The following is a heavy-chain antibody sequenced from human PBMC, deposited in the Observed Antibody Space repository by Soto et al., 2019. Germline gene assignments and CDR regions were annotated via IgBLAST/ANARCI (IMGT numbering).Heavy chain of an antibody. CDR2: ISSSSSTI. J-gene: IGHJ5*02. V-gene: IGHV3-48*02. CDR3: AREAGTWHLPLNWFDP. CDR1: GFTFSSYS. Sequence: GGSLILSCAASGFTFSSYSMNWVRQAPGKGLEWVSYISSSSSTIYYADSVKGRFTISRDNAKNSLYLQMNSLRDEDTAVYYCAREAGTWHLPLNWFDPWGQGTLVTVSS. D-gene: IGHD6-19*01.